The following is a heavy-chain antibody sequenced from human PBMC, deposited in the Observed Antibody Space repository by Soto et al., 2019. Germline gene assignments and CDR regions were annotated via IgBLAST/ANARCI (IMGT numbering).Heavy chain of an antibody. D-gene: IGHD3-3*01. CDR3: ARSGFDYDFWSGYGPSGMDV. J-gene: IGHJ6*02. CDR1: GGSISSGDYY. Sequence: SETLSLTCTVSGGSISSGDYYWSWIRQPPGKGLEWIGYIYYSGSTNYNPSLKSRVTISVDTSKNQFSLKLSSVTAADTAVYYCARSGFDYDFWSGYGPSGMDVWGQGTTVTVSS. CDR2: IYYSGST. V-gene: IGHV4-30-4*01.